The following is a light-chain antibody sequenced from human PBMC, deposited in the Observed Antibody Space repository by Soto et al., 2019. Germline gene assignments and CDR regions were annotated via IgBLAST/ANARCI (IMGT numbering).Light chain of an antibody. CDR1: QSVSRY. CDR3: QQSYNTPLT. CDR2: AAS. V-gene: IGKV1-39*01. J-gene: IGKJ1*01. Sequence: DVQMTQSPSSLSALVGDRVTITCRASQSVSRYLNWYQHKPGKAPKLLINAASNLRSGVPSRFSGSGSGTDFTLTIDGLQPEDFAVYYCQQSYNTPLTFGQGTKVDIK.